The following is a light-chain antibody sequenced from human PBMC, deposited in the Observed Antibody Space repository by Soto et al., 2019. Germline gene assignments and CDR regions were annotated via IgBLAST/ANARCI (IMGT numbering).Light chain of an antibody. V-gene: IGLV2-14*01. CDR1: SSDVGGYNY. J-gene: IGLJ1*01. Sequence: QSALTQPASVSGSPGQPITISCTGTSSDVGGYNYVSWYQQHPGKAPKLMIYDVSNRPSGVSNRFSGSKSGNTASLTISGLQAEDEADYYCSSYTSSSTPPYVFGTGTKVTVL. CDR3: SSYTSSSTPPYV. CDR2: DVS.